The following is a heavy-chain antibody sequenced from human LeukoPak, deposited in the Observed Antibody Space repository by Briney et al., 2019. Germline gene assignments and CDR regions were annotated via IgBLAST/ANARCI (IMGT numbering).Heavy chain of an antibody. V-gene: IGHV1-2*04. CDR2: INPNSGGT. J-gene: IGHJ4*02. Sequence: ASVKVSCKASGYTFTGYYMHWVRQAPGQGLEWMGWINPNSGGTNYAQKFQGWVTMTRDTSISTAYMELSRLRSDDTAVYYCARGQVGDSSPFDYWGQGTLVTVSS. CDR3: ARGQVGDSSPFDY. CDR1: GYTFTGYY. D-gene: IGHD6-13*01.